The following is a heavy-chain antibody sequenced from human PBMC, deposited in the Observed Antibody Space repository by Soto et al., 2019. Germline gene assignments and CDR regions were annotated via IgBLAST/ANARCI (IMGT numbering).Heavy chain of an antibody. V-gene: IGHV4-39*07. Sequence: PSETLSLTCIVSGESISSSSYYWGWIRQPPGKGLEWIGSIYHSGRTYYNPSLKSRVSISMDTSKNQFSLSLDSVTAANTAVYFWARDFAYFDSGAQGPLV. J-gene: IGHJ4*02. CDR3: ARDFAYFDS. CDR1: GESISSSSYY. CDR2: IYHSGRT. D-gene: IGHD3-3*01.